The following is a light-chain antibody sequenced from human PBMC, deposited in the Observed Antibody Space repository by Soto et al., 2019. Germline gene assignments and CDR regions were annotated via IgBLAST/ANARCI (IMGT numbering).Light chain of an antibody. CDR1: SSDVGGYNY. CDR2: EVS. CDR3: SSYTSSSTLFYV. V-gene: IGLV2-14*01. J-gene: IGLJ1*01. Sequence: QSALTQPRSVSGSPGQSVTISCTGTSSDVGGYNYVSWYQQHPGKAPKLMIYEVSNRPSGVSNRFFGSKSGNTASLTISGLQAEDEADYYCSSYTSSSTLFYVFGTGTKLTVL.